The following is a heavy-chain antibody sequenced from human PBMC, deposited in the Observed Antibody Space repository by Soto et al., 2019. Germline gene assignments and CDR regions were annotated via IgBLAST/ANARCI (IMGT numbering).Heavy chain of an antibody. J-gene: IGHJ6*02. CDR1: GYSFTSYW. D-gene: IGHD6-13*01. V-gene: IGHV5-51*01. Sequence: GESLKISCKGSGYSFTSYWIGWVRQMPGKGLEWMGIIYPGDSDTRYSPSFQGQVTISADKSISTAYLQWSSLKASDTAMYYCARGSSLGGFYYGMDVWGQGTTVTVSS. CDR3: ARGSSLGGFYYGMDV. CDR2: IYPGDSDT.